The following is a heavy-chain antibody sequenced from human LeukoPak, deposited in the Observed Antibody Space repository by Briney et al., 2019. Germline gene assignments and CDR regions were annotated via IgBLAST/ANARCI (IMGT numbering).Heavy chain of an antibody. CDR1: GFTFSSYA. J-gene: IGHJ4*02. CDR3: AKDLIQQWLVGVLDY. CDR2: ISGSGGST. V-gene: IGHV3-23*01. D-gene: IGHD6-19*01. Sequence: PGGSLRLSCAASGFTFSSYAMSWVRQAPGKGLEWVSAISGSGGSTYYADSVKGRFTISRDNSKNTLYLQMNSLRAEDTAAYYCAKDLIQQWLVGVLDYWGQGTLVTVSS.